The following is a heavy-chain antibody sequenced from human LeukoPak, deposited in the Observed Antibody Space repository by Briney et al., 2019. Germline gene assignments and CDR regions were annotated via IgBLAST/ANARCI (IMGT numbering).Heavy chain of an antibody. D-gene: IGHD6-19*01. V-gene: IGHV3-23*01. Sequence: GGSLRLSCAASGFTFISYTMSWVRQAPGKGLEWVSTITTSDGNTYYADSVKGRFTVSRDNSKNTLFLQMNSLRAEDTAVYYCARGMTVAANWFDSWGQGTLVTVSS. CDR2: ITTSDGNT. CDR3: ARGMTVAANWFDS. CDR1: GFTFISYT. J-gene: IGHJ5*01.